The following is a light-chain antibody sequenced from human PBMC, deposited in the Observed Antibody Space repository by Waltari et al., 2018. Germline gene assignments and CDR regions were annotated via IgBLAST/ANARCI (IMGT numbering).Light chain of an antibody. V-gene: IGLV2-14*01. J-gene: IGLJ1*01. CDR3: SSYTSSSFYV. CDR2: DVS. CDR1: SSDVGGYTY. Sequence: QSALTQPASVSGSPGQSTTISCTGTSSDVGGYTYVSWYQQHPGKAPKLMIYDVSNRPSGVSNRFSGSKSGNTASLTISGLQAEDEADYYCSSYTSSSFYVFGTGTKVTVL.